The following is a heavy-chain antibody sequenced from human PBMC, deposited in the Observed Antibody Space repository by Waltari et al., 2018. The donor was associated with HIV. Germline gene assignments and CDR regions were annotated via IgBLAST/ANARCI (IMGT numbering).Heavy chain of an antibody. Sequence: QVQLQQWGAGLLKPSETLSLTCAVYGGSFSGYYWSWIRQPPGRGLEWIGEINHSGSTTYNPSLKRRVTISGDTSKNQFSLKLSYVTGADTAVYYCARHFRPAVAGTRGDWFDPWGQGTLVTVSS. CDR1: GGSFSGYY. V-gene: IGHV4-34*01. D-gene: IGHD6-19*01. J-gene: IGHJ5*02. CDR2: INHSGST. CDR3: ARHFRPAVAGTRGDWFDP.